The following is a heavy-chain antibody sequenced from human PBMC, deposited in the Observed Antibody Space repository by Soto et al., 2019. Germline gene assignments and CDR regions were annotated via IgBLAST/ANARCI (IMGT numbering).Heavy chain of an antibody. CDR3: ARDIRGAN. V-gene: IGHV3-11*01. Sequence: QVQLVESGGGLVKIGGSLRLSCAASGFTFRDHYMTWIRQVPGKGLEWVSYISASSTTIYYADSVKGRFTISRDNAKYSVFLQLNSLRAEDTALYYYARDIRGANWGQGTLVTVSS. CDR1: GFTFRDHY. CDR2: ISASSTTI. J-gene: IGHJ4*02.